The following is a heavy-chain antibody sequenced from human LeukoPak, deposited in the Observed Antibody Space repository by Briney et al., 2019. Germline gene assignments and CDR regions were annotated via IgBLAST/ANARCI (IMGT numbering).Heavy chain of an antibody. V-gene: IGHV4-31*03. Sequence: PSETLSLTCTVSGGSISSGGYYWSWIRQHPGKGLEWIGYIYYSGSTYYNPSLKSRVTISVDTSKNQFSLKLSSVTAADTAVYYCARGVGCSGGSCHSDAFDIWGQGTMVTVSS. CDR2: IYYSGST. D-gene: IGHD2-15*01. J-gene: IGHJ3*02. CDR3: ARGVGCSGGSCHSDAFDI. CDR1: GGSISSGGYY.